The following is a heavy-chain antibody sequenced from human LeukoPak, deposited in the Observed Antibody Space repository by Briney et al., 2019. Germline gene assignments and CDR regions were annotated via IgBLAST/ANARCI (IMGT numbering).Heavy chain of an antibody. CDR2: ISSSGSTI. CDR1: GYTFSDYY. J-gene: IGHJ3*02. Sequence: SGGSLRLSCAASGYTFSDYYMSWIRQAPGKGLEWVSYISSSGSTIYYADSVKGRFTISRDNAKNSLYLQMNSLRAEDTALYYSARPSSSWSHDAFDIWGQGTMVTVSS. CDR3: ARPSSSWSHDAFDI. V-gene: IGHV3-11*04. D-gene: IGHD6-13*01.